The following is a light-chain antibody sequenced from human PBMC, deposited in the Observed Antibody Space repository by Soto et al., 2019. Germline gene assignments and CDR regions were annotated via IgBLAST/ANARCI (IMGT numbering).Light chain of an antibody. CDR2: ELT. CDR1: SRDVGGYNY. V-gene: IGLV2-8*01. CDR3: SSYAGSNNFV. J-gene: IGLJ1*01. Sequence: QSALTQPRSVSGSPGQSVTISCTGTSRDVGGYNYVSWYQQHPGKAPKLMIYELTKRPSGVPDRFSGSKKGNTASLTVSGLQAEDEADYYCSSYAGSNNFVFGAGTKLTVL.